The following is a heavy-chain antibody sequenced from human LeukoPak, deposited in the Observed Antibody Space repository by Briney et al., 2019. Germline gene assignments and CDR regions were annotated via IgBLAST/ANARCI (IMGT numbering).Heavy chain of an antibody. CDR3: AKGMEQWLVTELDY. CDR2: ISGSGGST. D-gene: IGHD6-19*01. Sequence: GGSLRLSCAASGFTSSSYAMSWVRQAPGKGLEWVSAISGSGGSTYYADSVKGRFTISRDNSKNTLYLQMNSLRAEDTAVYYCAKGMEQWLVTELDYWGQGTLVTVSS. CDR1: GFTSSSYA. V-gene: IGHV3-23*01. J-gene: IGHJ4*02.